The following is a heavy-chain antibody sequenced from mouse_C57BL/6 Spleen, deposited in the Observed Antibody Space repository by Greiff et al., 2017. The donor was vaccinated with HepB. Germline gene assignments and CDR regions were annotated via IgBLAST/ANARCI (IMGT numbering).Heavy chain of an antibody. Sequence: EVMLVESGAELVKPGASVKLSCTASGFNIKDYYMHWVKQSPEQGLEWIGRINPEDGETKYAPKFQGKATIPADTSSNTAYLQLSNLTSEDTAVYYCARHYYGGSHDYFDCWGKGTTLTVSS. CDR1: GFNIKDYY. V-gene: IGHV14-2*01. CDR2: INPEDGET. D-gene: IGHD1-1*01. CDR3: ARHYYGGSHDYFDC. J-gene: IGHJ2*01.